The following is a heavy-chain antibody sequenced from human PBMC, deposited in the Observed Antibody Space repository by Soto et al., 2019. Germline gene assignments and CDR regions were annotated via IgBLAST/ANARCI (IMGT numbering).Heavy chain of an antibody. CDR3: AREGTTAPQDGFYYYGMDV. D-gene: IGHD5-18*01. CDR1: EATSAGNA. Sequence: QVQLVQSGAEVRKPGSSVRVSCRPPEATSAGNAFTWGRRPPDQGLEWMGGIIPIFGSTNYAQKFQGRVTITADESTSTAYMELSSLRSEDTAVYYCAREGTTAPQDGFYYYGMDVWGQGTTVTVSS. J-gene: IGHJ6*02. CDR2: IIPIFGST. V-gene: IGHV1-69*01.